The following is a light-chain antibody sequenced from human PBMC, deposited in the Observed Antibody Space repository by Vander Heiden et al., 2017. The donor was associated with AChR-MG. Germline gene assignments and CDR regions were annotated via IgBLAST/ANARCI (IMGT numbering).Light chain of an antibody. V-gene: IGKV1-39*01. J-gene: IGKJ2*01. CDR2: GSS. CDR1: QSISTF. Sequence: QMTQSPTSLSASVGDRVTITCRASQSISTFLNWYQQKSGKPPKLLIFGSSTVLAGVPSRFSGSGSFTNFSLTISDLQADDLGTYFCLQTDSTPYTFGQGTRLE. CDR3: LQTDSTPYT.